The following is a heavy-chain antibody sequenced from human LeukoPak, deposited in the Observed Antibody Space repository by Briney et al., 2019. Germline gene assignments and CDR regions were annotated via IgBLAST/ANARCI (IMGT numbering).Heavy chain of an antibody. V-gene: IGHV3-21*01. Sequence: GGSLRLSCAASGFTFSSYSMNWVRQAPGKGLEWVSSISSSSSYIYYADSVKGRFSISRDNAKNSLYLQMNSLRAEDTAVYYCARDWLTFAFDIWGQGTMVTVSS. CDR3: ARDWLTFAFDI. D-gene: IGHD3-22*01. CDR1: GFTFSSYS. CDR2: ISSSSSYI. J-gene: IGHJ3*02.